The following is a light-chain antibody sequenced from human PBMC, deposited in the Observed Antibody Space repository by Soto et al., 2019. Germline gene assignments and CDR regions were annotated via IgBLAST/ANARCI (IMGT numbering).Light chain of an antibody. CDR1: QSISSSY. CDR3: QQYGNSPFI. Sequence: EIVLTQSPGTLSLSPGERATLSCRASQSISSSYLGWYQQKPGQAPRLLIYDTSSRATGIPDRFSGSGSGTDFTLTISRLEPEDFAVYYCQQYGNSPFIFGPGTKVDIK. V-gene: IGKV3-20*01. J-gene: IGKJ3*01. CDR2: DTS.